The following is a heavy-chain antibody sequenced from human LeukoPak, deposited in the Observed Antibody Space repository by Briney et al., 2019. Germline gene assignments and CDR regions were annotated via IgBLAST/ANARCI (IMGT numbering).Heavy chain of an antibody. CDR2: ISGSGGST. D-gene: IGHD3-16*01. V-gene: IGHV3-23*01. CDR3: VRGPRYYDDSGFHYGVFDI. J-gene: IGHJ3*02. CDR1: GFNFSSAW. Sequence: GGSLRLSRAASGFNFSSAWMSRVRQAPGKGLEWVSAISGSGGSTYYADSVKGRFTISRDNSKNTLSLQMNSLTDDDTAVYYCVRGPRYYDDSGFHYGVFDIWGQGTPVTVSS.